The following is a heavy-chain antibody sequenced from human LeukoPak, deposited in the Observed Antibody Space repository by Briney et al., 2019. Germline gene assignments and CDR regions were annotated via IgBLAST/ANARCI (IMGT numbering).Heavy chain of an antibody. V-gene: IGHV3-48*01. Sequence: GGSLRLSCAASGFTFSSYSMNWVRQAPGKGLEWVSYISSSSSTIYYADSVKGRFTISRDNAKNSLYLQMNSLRAEDTAVYYCARGYSSSWYVGGDYFDYWGQGTLVTVSS. J-gene: IGHJ4*02. CDR3: ARGYSSSWYVGGDYFDY. CDR1: GFTFSSYS. D-gene: IGHD6-13*01. CDR2: ISSSSSTI.